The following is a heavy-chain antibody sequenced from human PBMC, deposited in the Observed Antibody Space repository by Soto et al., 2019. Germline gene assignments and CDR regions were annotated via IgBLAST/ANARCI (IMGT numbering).Heavy chain of an antibody. Sequence: SETLSLTCAVSGASVTSDDYYWSWIRQPPGKGLEWIGYIYHSGSTYYNPSLKSRVSISIDTSQDQFSLKLTSLTAADTAVYYCARDPIFYYASSGYGGSYFDYWGQGSRVTVSS. D-gene: IGHD3-22*01. CDR3: ARDPIFYYASSGYGGSYFDY. J-gene: IGHJ4*02. CDR2: IYHSGST. CDR1: GASVTSDDYY. V-gene: IGHV4-30-4*01.